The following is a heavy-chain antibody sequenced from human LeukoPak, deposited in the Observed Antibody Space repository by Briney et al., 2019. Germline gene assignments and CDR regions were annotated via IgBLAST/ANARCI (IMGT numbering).Heavy chain of an antibody. D-gene: IGHD2-21*01. CDR2: INPDGSVT. CDR1: GLTFNTYW. V-gene: IGHV3-74*01. Sequence: PGGSLRLSCLASGLTFNTYWMHWVRQVPGKGPVWVSRINPDGSVTWDADSVRGRFIIFRDDAKNTLYLQMNSLRAEDTALYYCAREAPAYGERYFVSWGQGTLVTVSS. J-gene: IGHJ4*02. CDR3: AREAPAYGERYFVS.